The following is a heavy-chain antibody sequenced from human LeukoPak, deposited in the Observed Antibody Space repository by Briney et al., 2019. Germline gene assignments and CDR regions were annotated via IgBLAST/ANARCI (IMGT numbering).Heavy chain of an antibody. V-gene: IGHV1-46*01. Sequence: ASVKVSCKASGYTFTSYYMHWVRQAPGQGLEWMGIINPSGGSTSYAQKFQGRVTMTRDMSTSTVYMELSRLRSDDTAVYYCASLCSGGSCYLGGYDAFDIWGQGTMVTVSS. CDR2: INPSGGST. J-gene: IGHJ3*02. D-gene: IGHD2-15*01. CDR1: GYTFTSYY. CDR3: ASLCSGGSCYLGGYDAFDI.